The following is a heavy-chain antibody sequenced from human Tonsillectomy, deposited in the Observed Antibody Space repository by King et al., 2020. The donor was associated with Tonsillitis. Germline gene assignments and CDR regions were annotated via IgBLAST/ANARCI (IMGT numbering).Heavy chain of an antibody. Sequence: VQLVESGGGVVRPGGSLRLSCAASGFTFDDYGMSWVRQAPGKGLEWVAGINWKGGRKGYADSVKGRFTLSRDNAKKSLYLKMKSLRAEDTALYYCARSGYYYDSSGYKRYHFDYWGQGTLVTVSS. CDR2: INWKGGRK. CDR1: GFTFDDYG. J-gene: IGHJ4*02. CDR3: ARSGYYYDSSGYKRYHFDY. D-gene: IGHD3-22*01. V-gene: IGHV3-20*04.